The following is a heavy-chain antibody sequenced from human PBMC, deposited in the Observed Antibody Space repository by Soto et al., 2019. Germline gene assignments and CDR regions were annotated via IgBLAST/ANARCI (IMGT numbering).Heavy chain of an antibody. D-gene: IGHD6-19*01. Sequence: SETLSLTCTVSGGSISSYYWSWIRQPPGKVLELIVYIYYSGSTNYNPSLKSRATISVDTSKNQFTLKLSSVTAADTAVYYCARVPWQWLGGYAFDIWGQGTMVTVSS. CDR1: GGSISSYY. CDR3: ARVPWQWLGGYAFDI. CDR2: IYYSGST. J-gene: IGHJ3*02. V-gene: IGHV4-59*01.